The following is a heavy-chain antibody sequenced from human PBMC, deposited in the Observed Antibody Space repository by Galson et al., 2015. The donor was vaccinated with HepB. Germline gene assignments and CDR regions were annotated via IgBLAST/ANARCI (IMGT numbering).Heavy chain of an antibody. Sequence: SLRLSCAASGFTVSSNYMSWVRQAPGKGLEWVSVIYSGGSTYYADSVKGRFTTSRDNSKNTLYLQMNSLRAEDTAVYYCASGEYSSSWANYYGMDVWGQGTTVTVSS. J-gene: IGHJ6*02. CDR2: IYSGGST. CDR3: ASGEYSSSWANYYGMDV. CDR1: GFTVSSNY. D-gene: IGHD6-13*01. V-gene: IGHV3-66*01.